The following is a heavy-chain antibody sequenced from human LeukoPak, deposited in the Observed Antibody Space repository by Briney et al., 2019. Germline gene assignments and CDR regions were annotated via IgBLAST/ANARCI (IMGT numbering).Heavy chain of an antibody. Sequence: GESLRLSCAASGFTFSSYWMHWVRQAPGKGLVWVSRINSDGSSTSYADSVKGRFTISRDNAKNTLYLQMNSLRAEDTAVYYCARAYYDSSGYPLDYWGQGTLVTVSS. V-gene: IGHV3-74*01. CDR2: INSDGSST. J-gene: IGHJ4*02. CDR3: ARAYYDSSGYPLDY. CDR1: GFTFSSYW. D-gene: IGHD3-22*01.